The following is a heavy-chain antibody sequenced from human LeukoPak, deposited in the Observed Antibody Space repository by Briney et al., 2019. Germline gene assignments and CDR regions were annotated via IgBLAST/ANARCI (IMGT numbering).Heavy chain of an antibody. Sequence: PGRSLRLSCIGSRFTFGDYGMSWVRQAPGKGLEWVGFIRSKAYGGTTEYAASVKGRFTISRDDSRSIAYLQMNSLKTEDTAVYYCTRGDYYDSSGYYLLFDYWGQGTLVTVSS. CDR1: RFTFGDYG. V-gene: IGHV3-49*04. CDR3: TRGDYYDSSGYYLLFDY. J-gene: IGHJ4*02. CDR2: IRSKAYGGTT. D-gene: IGHD3-22*01.